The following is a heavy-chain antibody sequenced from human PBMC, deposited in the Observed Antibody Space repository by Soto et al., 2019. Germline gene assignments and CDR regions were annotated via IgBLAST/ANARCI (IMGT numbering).Heavy chain of an antibody. CDR2: ISAYNGNT. CDR1: GYTFTRYG. Sequence: QVELVQSGAEVKKPGASVKVSCKASGYTFTRYGISWVRQARGQGLEWMGWISAYNGNTNYAQKLQGRVTMTTDTSTSTAYMELRSLRSDDTAVYYCARETYYYDSSGYPWAAFDIWGQGTMVTVSS. V-gene: IGHV1-18*01. CDR3: ARETYYYDSSGYPWAAFDI. J-gene: IGHJ3*02. D-gene: IGHD3-22*01.